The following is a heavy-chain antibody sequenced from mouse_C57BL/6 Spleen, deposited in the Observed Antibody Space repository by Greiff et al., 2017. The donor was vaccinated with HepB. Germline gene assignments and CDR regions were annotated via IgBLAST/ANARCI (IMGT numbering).Heavy chain of an antibody. Sequence: VKLLESGAELVRPGASVTLSCKASGYTFTDYEMHWVKQTPVHGLEWIGAIDPETGGTAYNQKFKGKAILTADKSSSTAYMELRSLTSEDSAVYYCTTRDGVFAYWGQGTLVTVSA. CDR1: GYTFTDYE. V-gene: IGHV1-15*01. J-gene: IGHJ3*01. CDR3: TTRDGVFAY. CDR2: IDPETGGT.